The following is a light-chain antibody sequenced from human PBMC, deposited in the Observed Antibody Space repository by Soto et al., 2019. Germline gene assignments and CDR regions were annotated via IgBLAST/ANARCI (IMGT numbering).Light chain of an antibody. CDR1: SSDIGSYNY. CDR2: DVN. V-gene: IGLV2-11*01. J-gene: IGLJ1*01. CDR3: CSYAGSSTSYV. Sequence: QSVLTQPRSVSGSPGQSVTISCTGTSSDIGSYNYVSWYQQHPGKAPKVMIFDVNKRPSGVPDRFSGSKSANTASLTISGLQAEDEADYYCCSYAGSSTSYVFGSGTKVTVL.